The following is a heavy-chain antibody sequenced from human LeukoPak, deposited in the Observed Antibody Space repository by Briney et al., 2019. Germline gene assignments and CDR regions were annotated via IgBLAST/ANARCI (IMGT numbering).Heavy chain of an antibody. CDR3: ARGYSNPPLEY. J-gene: IGHJ4*02. Sequence: PGGSLRLSCAASGGTFSGYGMNWVRQAPGKGLEWVSSISGGGGSINYADSLKGRFTMSRDNAKNSLYLQMNSLRAKDTAVYYCARGYSNPPLEYWGQGTLVTVSS. D-gene: IGHD4-11*01. V-gene: IGHV3-48*01. CDR1: GGTFSGYG. CDR2: ISGGGGSI.